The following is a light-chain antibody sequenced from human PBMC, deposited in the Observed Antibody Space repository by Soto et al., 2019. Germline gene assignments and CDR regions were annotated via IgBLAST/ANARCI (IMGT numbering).Light chain of an antibody. V-gene: IGKV3-15*01. CDR3: PHYSDWPPI. Sequence: EIVLTQSPGTLSLSPGERATLSCRASQSVSSSFLAWYQQRPGQAPRLLMYSASTTAPGIPARFSGSGSGTEFTLNISSLQSEDFAVYYCPHYSDWPPIFGGGTKVDIK. CDR1: QSVSSS. CDR2: SAS. J-gene: IGKJ4*01.